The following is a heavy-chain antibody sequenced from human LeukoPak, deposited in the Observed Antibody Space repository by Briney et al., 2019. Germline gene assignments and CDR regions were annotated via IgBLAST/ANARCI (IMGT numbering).Heavy chain of an antibody. D-gene: IGHD4-17*01. V-gene: IGHV4-59*01. J-gene: IGHJ3*02. CDR3: ARVYDYGDYHDAFDI. Sequence: KASETLSLTCTVSGGSISSYYWSWIRQPPGKGLEWIGYIYYSGSTNYNPSLKSRVTISVDTPKNQFSLKLSSVTAADTAVYYCARVYDYGDYHDAFDIWGQGTMVTVSS. CDR2: IYYSGST. CDR1: GGSISSYY.